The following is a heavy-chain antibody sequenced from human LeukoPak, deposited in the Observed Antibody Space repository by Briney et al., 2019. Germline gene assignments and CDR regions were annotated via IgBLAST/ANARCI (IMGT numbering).Heavy chain of an antibody. Sequence: SETLSLTCAVSGYSISRGYHWGWIRQPPGKGLERIGNIHRSGSTYYNSSLKSRITISVDTSKSQFSLKVTSVTAADTAVYYCARVDWNPDYWGQGTLVTVSS. CDR1: GYSISRGYH. CDR2: IHRSGST. J-gene: IGHJ4*02. CDR3: ARVDWNPDY. D-gene: IGHD1-1*01. V-gene: IGHV4-38-2*01.